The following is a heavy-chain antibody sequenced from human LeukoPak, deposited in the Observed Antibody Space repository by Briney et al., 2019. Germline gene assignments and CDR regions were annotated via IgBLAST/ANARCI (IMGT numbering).Heavy chain of an antibody. CDR2: IYSGGST. Sequence: PGGSLRLSCAASGFTVSSNYMSWVRQAPGKGLEWVSVIYSGGSTYYADSVKGRFTISRDNAKNSLDLQMNSLRAEDTAVYYCARDSAAYMYGFVGFWGQGTLVTVSS. CDR1: GFTVSSNY. J-gene: IGHJ4*02. V-gene: IGHV3-53*01. CDR3: ARDSAAYMYGFVGF. D-gene: IGHD3-10*01.